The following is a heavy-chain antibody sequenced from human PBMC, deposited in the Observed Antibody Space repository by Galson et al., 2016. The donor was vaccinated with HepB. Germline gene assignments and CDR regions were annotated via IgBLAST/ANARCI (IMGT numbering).Heavy chain of an antibody. CDR1: GYAFTSYW. V-gene: IGHV5-51*01. CDR2: IYPGDSDT. D-gene: IGHD6-19*01. J-gene: IGHJ6*02. Sequence: QSGAEVKKPGESLKISCKGSGYAFTSYWIAWVRQMPGTGLEWMGIIYPGDSDTRYSPSFQGQVTISADKSISTAYLQWSSLKASDTALYYCARHGRYMGGYYAMDFWGQGTTVTVSS. CDR3: ARHGRYMGGYYAMDF.